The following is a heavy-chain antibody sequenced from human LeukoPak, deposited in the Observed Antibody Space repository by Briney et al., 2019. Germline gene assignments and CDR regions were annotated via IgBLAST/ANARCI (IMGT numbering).Heavy chain of an antibody. Sequence: ASVKVSCKTSGYTFTSYYIHWLRQAPGQRFEWMGWSDPKSGATKYEHFQGRVTMTKDTSISTAYMELSRLTSDDTAVYYCARGNFYDNKGYSPELRYWGQGTLVTVSS. CDR1: GYTFTSYY. CDR3: ARGNFYDNKGYSPELRY. D-gene: IGHD3-10*01. J-gene: IGHJ4*02. V-gene: IGHV1-2*02. CDR2: SDPKSGAT.